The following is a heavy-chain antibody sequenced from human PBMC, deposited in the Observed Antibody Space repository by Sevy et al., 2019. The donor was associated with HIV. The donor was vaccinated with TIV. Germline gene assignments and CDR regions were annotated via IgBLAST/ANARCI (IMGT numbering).Heavy chain of an antibody. CDR2: VWPIESDT. D-gene: IGHD6-19*01. CDR1: GYSFPTYW. V-gene: IGHV5-51*01. Sequence: GESLKISCQASGYSFPTYWIAWVRQMPGKGLEWVGIVWPIESDTTYSPSFQGQVTISVDKSINTVYLHWSSLKASHTGVYYYASGRQWPSDFDFWGQGTLVTVSS. J-gene: IGHJ4*02. CDR3: ASGRQWPSDFDF.